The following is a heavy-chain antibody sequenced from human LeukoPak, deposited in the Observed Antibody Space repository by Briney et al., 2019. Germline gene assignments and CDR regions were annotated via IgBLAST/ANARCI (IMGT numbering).Heavy chain of an antibody. J-gene: IGHJ3*02. D-gene: IGHD2-2*01. CDR2: TSYNGRES. Sequence: GGSLRLSCEASDITFSSYGMHWVRQAPGKGLEWVAVTSYNGRESYYVDSVKGRFTISRDNSKNTLFLQMNSLRAEDTAVYYCARARYCSSISCREAFDIWGQGTMVTVSS. CDR1: DITFSSYG. CDR3: ARARYCSSISCREAFDI. V-gene: IGHV3-30*03.